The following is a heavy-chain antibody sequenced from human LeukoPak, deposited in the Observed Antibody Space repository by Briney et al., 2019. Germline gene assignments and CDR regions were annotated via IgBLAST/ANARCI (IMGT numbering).Heavy chain of an antibody. CDR2: TNTDGSRT. J-gene: IGHJ1*01. D-gene: IGHD4-23*01. V-gene: IGHV3-74*03. CDR3: YGANAEH. CDR1: GFTFSSYW. Sequence: GGSLRLSCAASGFTFSSYWMHWVRQAPGKGLVWVSCTNTDGSRTMYADSVKGRFTIARDNAKNTLYLQMNSLRAEDMAVYYCYGANAEHWGQGTVVTVSS.